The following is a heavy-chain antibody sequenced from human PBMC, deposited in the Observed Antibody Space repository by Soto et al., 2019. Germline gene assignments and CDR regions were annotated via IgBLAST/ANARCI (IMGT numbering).Heavy chain of an antibody. J-gene: IGHJ4*02. Sequence: PGGSLRLSCAASGFTFSSYWMHWVRQAPGKGLVWVSRINSDGSSTSYADSVKGRFTISRDDSKNTAYLQMNSLESEDTAVYYCSRDDSDWFFNWGRGTLVTVSS. V-gene: IGHV3-74*01. CDR3: SRDDSDWFFN. D-gene: IGHD3-9*01. CDR1: GFTFSSYW. CDR2: INSDGSST.